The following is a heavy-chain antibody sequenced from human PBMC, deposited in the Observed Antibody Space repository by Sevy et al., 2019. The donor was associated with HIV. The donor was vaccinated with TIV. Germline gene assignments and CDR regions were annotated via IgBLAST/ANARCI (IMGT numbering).Heavy chain of an antibody. D-gene: IGHD1-26*01. CDR3: TRVEGAADWGMDV. CDR2: IRGKPYGGTT. CDR1: GFTFGDYT. V-gene: IGHV3-49*04. Sequence: GGSLRLSCTPSGFTFGDYTMTWVRQAPGKGLEWVAFIRGKPYGGTTEYAASVKGRFSISRDDSKSIAYRQMNSLKIEDTGVYYCTRVEGAADWGMDVWGQGTTVTVSS. J-gene: IGHJ6*02.